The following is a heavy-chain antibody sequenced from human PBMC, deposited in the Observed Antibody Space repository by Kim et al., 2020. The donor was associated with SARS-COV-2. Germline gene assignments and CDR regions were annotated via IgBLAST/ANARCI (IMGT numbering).Heavy chain of an antibody. J-gene: IGHJ6*02. CDR1: GGTFSSYA. V-gene: IGHV1-69*13. CDR2: IIPIFGTA. CDR3: ARGSCTAMVSGGCYYYGMDV. D-gene: IGHD5-18*01. Sequence: SVKVSCKASGGTFSSYAISWVRQAPGQGLEWMGGIIPIFGTANYAQKFQGRVTITADESTSTAYMELSSLRSEDTAVYYCARGSCTAMVSGGCYYYGMDVWGQGTTVTVSS.